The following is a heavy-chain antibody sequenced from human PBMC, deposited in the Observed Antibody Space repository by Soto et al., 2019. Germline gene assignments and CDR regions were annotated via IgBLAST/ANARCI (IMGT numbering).Heavy chain of an antibody. CDR1: GFTFSDYA. Sequence: VQLVESGGGVVQPGRSLRLSCAASGFTFSDYAMHWVRQAPGKGLEWVAVVSHDGRNTHYADSVKGRFTISRDSSKNTVSLEMXXXXXXXXXXXXXXXXXXXXXXTXDFNYWGQGALVT. CDR3: XXXXXXXXXTXDFNY. J-gene: IGHJ4*02. CDR2: VSHDGRNT. V-gene: IGHV3-30*03.